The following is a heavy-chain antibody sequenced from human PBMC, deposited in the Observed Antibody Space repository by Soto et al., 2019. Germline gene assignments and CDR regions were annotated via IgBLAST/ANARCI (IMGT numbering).Heavy chain of an antibody. V-gene: IGHV3-23*01. D-gene: IGHD1-7*01. CDR1: GLTFSNYA. J-gene: IGHJ4*02. Sequence: QPGGSLRLSCATSGLTFSNYAMSWVRQAPGGGLEWVSSMSGSSSTTYYADSVRGRFTISRDRSKNTLYLQMSSLRAEDTALYYCAKNQERELPRVIDFWGQGTLVTGS. CDR2: MSGSSSTT. CDR3: AKNQERELPRVIDF.